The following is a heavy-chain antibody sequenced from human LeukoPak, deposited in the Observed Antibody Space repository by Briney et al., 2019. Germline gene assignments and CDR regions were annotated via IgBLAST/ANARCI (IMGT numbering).Heavy chain of an antibody. CDR3: ARGAGAAAGRIDFDY. J-gene: IGHJ4*02. CDR1: GYTFTGYY. D-gene: IGHD6-13*01. Sequence: GASVKVSCKVSGYTFTGYYMHWVRQAPGQGLEWMGWINPNSGGTNYAQKFQGRVTMTRDTSISTAYMELSRLRSDDTAVYYCARGAGAAAGRIDFDYWGQGTLVTVSS. CDR2: INPNSGGT. V-gene: IGHV1-2*02.